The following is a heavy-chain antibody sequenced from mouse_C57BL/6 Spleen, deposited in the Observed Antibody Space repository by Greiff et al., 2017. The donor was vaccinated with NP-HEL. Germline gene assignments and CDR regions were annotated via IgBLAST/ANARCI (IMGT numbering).Heavy chain of an antibody. CDR1: GYTFTSYW. Sequence: QVQLQQPGAELVKPGASVKLSCKASGYTFTSYWMHWVKQRPGRGLEGIGRIDPNSGGTKYNEKFKSKATLTVDKPSSTAYMQLSSLTSEDSAVYYCARSGTTVDWYFDVWGTGTTVTVSS. J-gene: IGHJ1*03. D-gene: IGHD1-1*01. V-gene: IGHV1-72*01. CDR2: IDPNSGGT. CDR3: ARSGTTVDWYFDV.